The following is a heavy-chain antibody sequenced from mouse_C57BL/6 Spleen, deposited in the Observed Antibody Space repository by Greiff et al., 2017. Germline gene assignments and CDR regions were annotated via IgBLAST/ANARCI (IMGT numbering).Heavy chain of an antibody. CDR1: GFSLTSYG. J-gene: IGHJ4*01. D-gene: IGHD1-1*01. V-gene: IGHV2-2*01. CDR2: IWSGGST. Sequence: VMLVESGPGLVQPSQSLSITCTVSGFSLTSYGVHWVRQSPGKGLEWLGVIWSGGSTDYNAAFISRLSISKDNSKSQVFFKMNSLQADDTAIYYCASPYYGSSYAMDYWGQGTSVTVSS. CDR3: ASPYYGSSYAMDY.